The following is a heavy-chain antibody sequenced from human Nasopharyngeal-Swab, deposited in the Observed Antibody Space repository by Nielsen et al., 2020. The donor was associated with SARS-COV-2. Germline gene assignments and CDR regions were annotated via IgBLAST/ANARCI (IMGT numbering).Heavy chain of an antibody. V-gene: IGHV1-46*01. CDR3: ASGKDSSGWYGDNWFDP. CDR1: GYTFTGYY. CDR2: INPSGGST. D-gene: IGHD6-19*01. J-gene: IGHJ5*02. Sequence: SVKVSCKASGYTFTGYYMHWVRQAPGQGLEWMGIINPSGGSTSYAQKFQGRVTMTRDTSTSTVYMELSSLSSEDTAVYYCASGKDSSGWYGDNWFDPWGQGTLVTVSS.